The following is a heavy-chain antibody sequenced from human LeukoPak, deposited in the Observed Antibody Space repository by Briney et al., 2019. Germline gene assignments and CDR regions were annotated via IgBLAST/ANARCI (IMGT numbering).Heavy chain of an antibody. D-gene: IGHD1-26*01. V-gene: IGHV5-51*01. CDR3: ARHPLHLVGATGAFDI. Sequence: GESLKISCKGSGYSLTSYWIGWVRQMPGKGLEWMGIIYPGDSDTRYSPSFQGQVTISADKSISTAYLQWSSLKASDTAMYYCARHPLHLVGATGAFDIWGQGTMVTVSS. CDR2: IYPGDSDT. CDR1: GYSLTSYW. J-gene: IGHJ3*02.